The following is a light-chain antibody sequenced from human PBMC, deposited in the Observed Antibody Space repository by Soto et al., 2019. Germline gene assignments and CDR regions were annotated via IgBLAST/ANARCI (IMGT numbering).Light chain of an antibody. Sequence: QSVLTQPPSVSGAPGQRVTISCTGSSSNIGAGYDVHWYQQLPGTAPKLLIYGNSNRPSGVPDRFSGSKSGTSASLAITGVQAEDEADYYCQSYYSSRSGVVFGGGTKVTVL. J-gene: IGLJ3*02. CDR1: SSNIGAGYD. CDR3: QSYYSSRSGVV. CDR2: GNS. V-gene: IGLV1-40*01.